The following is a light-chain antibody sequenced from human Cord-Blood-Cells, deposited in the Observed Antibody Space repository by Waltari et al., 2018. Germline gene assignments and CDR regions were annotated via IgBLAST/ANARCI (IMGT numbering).Light chain of an antibody. CDR3: QQYYSTPFT. V-gene: IGKV4-1*01. CDR2: WAS. CDR1: QSVLYSSNNKNY. Sequence: DLVMTQSPDSLAVSLGERATINCKSSQSVLYSSNNKNYLAWYQQKPGQPPKLLIYWASTRESGVPDRFSGSGFGTDFTLTISSLQAEDVAVYYCQQYYSTPFTFGPGTKVDIK. J-gene: IGKJ3*01.